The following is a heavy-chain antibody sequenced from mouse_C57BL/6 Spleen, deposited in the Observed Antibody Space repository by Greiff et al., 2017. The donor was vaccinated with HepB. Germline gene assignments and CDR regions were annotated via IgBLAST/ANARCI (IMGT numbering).Heavy chain of an antibody. Sequence: QVQLQQSGAELVKPGASVKISCKASGYAFSSYWMNWVKQRPGKGLEWIGQIYPGDGDTNYNGKFKGKATLTADKSSSTAYMQLSSLTSEDSAVYFCARGLTGYYAMDYWGQGTAVTVSS. CDR1: GYAFSSYW. CDR3: ARGLTGYYAMDY. CDR2: IYPGDGDT. D-gene: IGHD4-1*01. V-gene: IGHV1-80*01. J-gene: IGHJ4*01.